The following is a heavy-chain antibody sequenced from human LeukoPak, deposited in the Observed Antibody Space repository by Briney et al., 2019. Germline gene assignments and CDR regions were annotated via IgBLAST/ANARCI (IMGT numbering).Heavy chain of an antibody. CDR2: IYYSGST. CDR3: ATEEYGDYVWDAFDI. Sequence: SETLSLTCTVSGGSISSSSYYWGWIRQPPGKGLEWIGSIYYSGSTYYNPSLKSRVTISVDTSKNQFSLKLSSVTAADTAVYYCATEEYGDYVWDAFDIWGQGTMVTVSS. J-gene: IGHJ3*02. D-gene: IGHD4-17*01. CDR1: GGSISSSSYY. V-gene: IGHV4-39*02.